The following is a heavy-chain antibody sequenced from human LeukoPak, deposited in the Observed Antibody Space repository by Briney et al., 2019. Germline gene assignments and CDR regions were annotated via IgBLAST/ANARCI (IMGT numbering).Heavy chain of an antibody. CDR3: ARGPYDSSGYYSPFGY. D-gene: IGHD3-22*01. J-gene: IGHJ4*02. CDR1: GYTFTSYD. CDR2: MNPNSGNT. Sequence: ASVKVSCKASGYTFTSYDINWVRQATGQGLEWMGWMNPNSGNTGYAQKFQGRVTMTRNTSISTAYMELSSLRSEDTAVYYCARGPYDSSGYYSPFGYWGQGTLVTVSS. V-gene: IGHV1-8*01.